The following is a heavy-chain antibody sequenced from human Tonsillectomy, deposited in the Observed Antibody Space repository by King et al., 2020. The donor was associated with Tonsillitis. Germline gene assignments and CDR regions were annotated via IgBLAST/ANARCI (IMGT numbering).Heavy chain of an antibody. CDR1: GFTFDDYA. D-gene: IGHD3-10*01. CDR2: ISWNSGNI. V-gene: IGHV3-9*01. Sequence: DVQLVESGGGLVQPGRSLRLSCAASGFTFDDYAMHWVRQAPGKGLECVSGISWNSGNIGYADSVKGRFTISRDNAKNSLYLQMNSLRAEDTALYYCAKDSGSGSYSPIYFDYWGQGTLVTVSS. J-gene: IGHJ4*02. CDR3: AKDSGSGSYSPIYFDY.